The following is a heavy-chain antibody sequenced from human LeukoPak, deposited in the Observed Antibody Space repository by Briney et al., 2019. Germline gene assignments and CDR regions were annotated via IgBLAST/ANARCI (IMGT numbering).Heavy chain of an antibody. Sequence: PGGSLRPSCAASGFTVSSNYMSWVRQAPGKGLEWVSGIYSGGSTYYADSVKGRFTISRDNSKNTLYLQMNSLRAEDTAVYYCARGEKLRYFDLDYWGQGTLVTVSS. V-gene: IGHV3-53*01. J-gene: IGHJ4*02. CDR1: GFTVSSNY. CDR2: IYSGGST. CDR3: ARGEKLRYFDLDY. D-gene: IGHD3-9*01.